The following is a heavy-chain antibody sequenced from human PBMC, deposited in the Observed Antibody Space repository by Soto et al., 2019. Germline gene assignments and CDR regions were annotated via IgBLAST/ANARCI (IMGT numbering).Heavy chain of an antibody. D-gene: IGHD4-17*01. V-gene: IGHV3-33*01. CDR3: ARDRAMTTVTIDY. CDR2: IWYDGSNK. Sequence: SLRLSCAASGFTFSSYGMHWVRQAPGKGLEWVAVIWYDGSNKYYADSVKGRFTISRDNSKNTLYLQMNSLRAEDTAVYYCARDRAMTTVTIDYWGQGTLVTVS. J-gene: IGHJ4*02. CDR1: GFTFSSYG.